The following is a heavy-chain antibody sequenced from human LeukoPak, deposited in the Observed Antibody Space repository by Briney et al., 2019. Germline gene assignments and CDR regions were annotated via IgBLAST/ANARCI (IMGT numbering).Heavy chain of an antibody. J-gene: IGHJ6*02. CDR2: IYYSGST. D-gene: IGHD1-26*01. Sequence: SETLSLTCTVSGGSISSYYWSWIRQPPGKGLEWIGYIYYSGSTNYNPSLKSRVTISVDTSKNQFSLKLSSVTAADTAVYYCARDSGSYREECYGMDVWGQGTTVTVSS. V-gene: IGHV4-59*01. CDR1: GGSISSYY. CDR3: ARDSGSYREECYGMDV.